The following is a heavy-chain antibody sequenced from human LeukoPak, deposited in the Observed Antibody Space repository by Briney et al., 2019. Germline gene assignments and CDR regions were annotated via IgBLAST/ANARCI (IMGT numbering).Heavy chain of an antibody. V-gene: IGHV4-34*01. J-gene: IGHJ3*02. CDR2: INHSGST. CDR1: GGSFSGYY. D-gene: IGHD3/OR15-3a*01. Sequence: SETLSLTCAVYGGSFSGYYWSWIRQPPGKGLEWIGEINHSGSTNYNPSLKSRVTISVDTSKTQFSLKLSCVTAADTAVYYCARGADWRTPSGAFDIWGQGTMVTVSS. CDR3: ARGADWRTPSGAFDI.